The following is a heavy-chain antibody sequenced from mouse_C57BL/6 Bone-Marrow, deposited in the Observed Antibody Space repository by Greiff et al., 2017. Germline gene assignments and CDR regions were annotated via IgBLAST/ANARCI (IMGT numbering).Heavy chain of an antibody. CDR2: INPSSGYT. V-gene: IGHV1-7*01. J-gene: IGHJ3*01. CDR3: AKLLPPFAY. D-gene: IGHD1-1*01. CDR1: GYTFTSYW. Sequence: QVQLQPSGAELAKPGAPVKLSCKASGYTFTSYWMHWVKQRPGQGLEWIGYINPSSGYTKYNQKFKDKATLTADKSYSTADMQLSSLTYEDAAVYYCAKLLPPFAYWGQETLVTVSA.